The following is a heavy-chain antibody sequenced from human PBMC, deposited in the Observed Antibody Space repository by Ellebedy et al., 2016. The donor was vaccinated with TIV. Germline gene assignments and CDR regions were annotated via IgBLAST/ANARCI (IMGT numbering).Heavy chain of an antibody. Sequence: GESLKISCAASRFIFGNYAMHWVRQAPGKGLEWVAVTSFDESDKHYADSVKGRFTISRDNSRNTLYLQMNSLRAEDTAVYYCVRGLSWVVRGSFTNYFAVDVWGEGTTVTVSS. D-gene: IGHD3-10*01. V-gene: IGHV3-30-3*01. CDR2: TSFDESDK. CDR1: RFIFGNYA. J-gene: IGHJ6*04. CDR3: VRGLSWVVRGSFTNYFAVDV.